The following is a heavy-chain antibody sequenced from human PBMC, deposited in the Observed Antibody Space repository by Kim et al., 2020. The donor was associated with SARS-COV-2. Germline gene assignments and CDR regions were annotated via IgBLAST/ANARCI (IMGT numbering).Heavy chain of an antibody. V-gene: IGHV3-30*02. J-gene: IGHJ4*02. Sequence: AGSVKGRFSISRDNSKNTLYLQMNSLSAEDTAVYYCVKWAVTGTLGYYFDNWGQGTLVTVSS. D-gene: IGHD2-21*02. CDR3: VKWAVTGTLGYYFDN.